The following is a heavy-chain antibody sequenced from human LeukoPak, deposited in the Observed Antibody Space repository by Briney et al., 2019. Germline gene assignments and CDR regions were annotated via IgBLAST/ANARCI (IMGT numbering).Heavy chain of an antibody. J-gene: IGHJ6*02. CDR2: IYYSGST. Sequence: AETLSLTCTVSGGSISSYHWSWIRQPPGKGLEWIGYIYYSGSTNYNPSLKSRVTISVDTSKNQCSLKLSSVTAADTAVYYCARQSSGWYHGMDVWGQGTTVTVSS. CDR3: ARQSSGWYHGMDV. D-gene: IGHD6-19*01. CDR1: GGSISSYH. V-gene: IGHV4-59*01.